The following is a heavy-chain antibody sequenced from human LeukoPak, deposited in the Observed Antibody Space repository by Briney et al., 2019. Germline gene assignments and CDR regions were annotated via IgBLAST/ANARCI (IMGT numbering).Heavy chain of an antibody. V-gene: IGHV3-53*01. CDR2: IYSGGST. Sequence: PGGSLRLSCAASGFTFSSYSMNWVRQAPGKGLEWVSVIYSGGSTYYADSVKGRFTISRDNSKNTLYLQMNSLRAEDTAVYYCARETSGSGGYYYYYMDVWGKGTTVTVS. CDR3: ARETSGSGGYYYYYMDV. CDR1: GFTFSSYS. J-gene: IGHJ6*03. D-gene: IGHD3-10*01.